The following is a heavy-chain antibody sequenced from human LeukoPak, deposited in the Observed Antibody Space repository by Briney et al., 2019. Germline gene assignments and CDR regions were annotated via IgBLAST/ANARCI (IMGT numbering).Heavy chain of an antibody. CDR2: INPKSGDS. CDR3: ARGDTATFDY. CDR1: GYTFIGYY. V-gene: IGHV1-2*02. D-gene: IGHD5-18*01. Sequence: ASVTVSCTASGYTFIGYYLHWVRQAPGQGLEWIGWINPKSGDSNHAQKFQDRVTMTGDTSISTAYMELSSLRSNDTAVYYCARGDTATFDYWGQGTLVTVSS. J-gene: IGHJ4*02.